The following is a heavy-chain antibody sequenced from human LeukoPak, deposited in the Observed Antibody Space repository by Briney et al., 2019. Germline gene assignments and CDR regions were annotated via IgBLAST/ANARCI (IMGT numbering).Heavy chain of an antibody. J-gene: IGHJ4*02. CDR1: GFTFSSYG. Sequence: GRSLRLSCAASGFTFSSYGMHWVRQAPGKGLEWVAVIWYDGSNKYYADSVKGRFTISRDNAKNSLYLQMNSLRAEDTAVYYCTRRGIQLWPHDDYWGQGTLVTVSS. CDR2: IWYDGSNK. CDR3: TRRGIQLWPHDDY. V-gene: IGHV3-33*01. D-gene: IGHD5-18*01.